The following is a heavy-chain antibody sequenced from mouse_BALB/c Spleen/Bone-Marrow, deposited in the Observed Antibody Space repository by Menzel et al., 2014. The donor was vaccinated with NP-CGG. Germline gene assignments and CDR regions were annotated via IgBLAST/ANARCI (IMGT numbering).Heavy chain of an antibody. J-gene: IGHJ2*01. V-gene: IGHV5-12-1*01. CDR1: GFGFSSSD. Sequence: EVHLVESGGGLVKPGGSLKLSCAASGFGFSSSDMSWVRQTPEKRLEWVAYISSGGGSTYYPDTVKGRFTISRDNAKNTLYLQMSSLKSEDTAMYYCATHYYGRSDYWGQGTTLTVSS. CDR3: ATHYYGRSDY. D-gene: IGHD1-2*01. CDR2: ISSGGGST.